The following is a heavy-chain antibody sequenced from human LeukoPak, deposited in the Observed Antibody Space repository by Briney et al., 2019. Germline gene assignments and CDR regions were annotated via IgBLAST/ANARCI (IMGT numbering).Heavy chain of an antibody. J-gene: IGHJ4*02. D-gene: IGHD7-27*01. V-gene: IGHV1-8*01. CDR1: GDTFTNYD. Sequence: ASVKVSCKASGDTFTNYDINWVRQATGQGLEWMGWMSPSSGHTGYAQKFQGRVTMTRSTSISTAYVELSSLRSEDTAVYYCARGPPNWGFDYWGQGTLVTVSS. CDR3: ARGPPNWGFDY. CDR2: MSPSSGHT.